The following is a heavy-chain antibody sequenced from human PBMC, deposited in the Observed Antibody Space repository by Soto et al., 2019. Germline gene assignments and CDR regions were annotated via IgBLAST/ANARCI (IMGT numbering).Heavy chain of an antibody. Sequence: SETLSLTCAVYGGSFSGYYWSWIRQPPGKGLEWIGEINHSGSTNYNPSLKSRVTISVDTSKNQFSLKLSSVTAADTAVYYCARGPLGSGRYRGQGTLVTVSS. J-gene: IGHJ4*02. CDR1: GGSFSGYY. V-gene: IGHV4-34*01. CDR3: ARGPLGSGRY. CDR2: INHSGST. D-gene: IGHD3-10*01.